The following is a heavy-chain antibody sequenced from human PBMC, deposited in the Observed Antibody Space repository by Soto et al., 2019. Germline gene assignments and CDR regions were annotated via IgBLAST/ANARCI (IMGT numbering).Heavy chain of an antibody. D-gene: IGHD1-1*01. CDR2: IIPIFGTA. Sequence: SVKVSCKASGGTFSSYSISWVLQAPGQGLEWMGGIIPIFGTANYAQKFQGRVTITADESTSTAYMELSSLRSEDTAVYYCARTRAAEQPFDYWGQGTLVTVSS. V-gene: IGHV1-69*13. CDR1: GGTFSSYS. CDR3: ARTRAAEQPFDY. J-gene: IGHJ4*02.